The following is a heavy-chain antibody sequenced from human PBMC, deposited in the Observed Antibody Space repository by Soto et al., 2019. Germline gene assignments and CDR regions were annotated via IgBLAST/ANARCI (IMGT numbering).Heavy chain of an antibody. D-gene: IGHD4-4*01. CDR2: IYYSGTT. Sequence: SETLSLTCTVSGDSISTYYWSWIRQPPGMGLERIGYIYYSGTTNYNPSLKSRVTISVDTSKNQFSLKLSSVTAADTAMYYCARRLTTVTIFDYWGQGTLVTVS. V-gene: IGHV4-59*08. CDR3: ARRLTTVTIFDY. CDR1: GDSISTYY. J-gene: IGHJ4*02.